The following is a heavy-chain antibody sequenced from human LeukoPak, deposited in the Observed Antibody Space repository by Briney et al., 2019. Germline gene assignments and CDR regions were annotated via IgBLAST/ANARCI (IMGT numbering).Heavy chain of an antibody. CDR2: INPNSGGT. CDR3: ARGTIPWYSANPPDFDY. CDR1: GYTFTGYY. D-gene: IGHD2-15*01. V-gene: IGHV1-2*02. Sequence: GASVKVSCKASGYTFTGYYMHWVRQAPGQGLEWMGWINPNSGGTNYAQKFQGRVTMTRDTSISTAYMELSRLRSDDTAVYYCARGTIPWYSANPPDFDYWGQGTLVTVSS. J-gene: IGHJ4*02.